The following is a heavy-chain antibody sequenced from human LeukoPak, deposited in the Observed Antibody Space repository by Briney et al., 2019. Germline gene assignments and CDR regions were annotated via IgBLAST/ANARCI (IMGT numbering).Heavy chain of an antibody. Sequence: PSETLSLTCAVSGYSISSGYYWGWIRQPPGKGLEWIGSIYHSGSTYYNPSLKSRVTISVDTSKNQFSLKLSSVTAADTAVYYCARDHAVIVVVKTWFDPWGQGTLVTVSS. J-gene: IGHJ5*02. CDR3: ARDHAVIVVVKTWFDP. CDR1: GYSISSGYY. CDR2: IYHSGST. D-gene: IGHD3-22*01. V-gene: IGHV4-38-2*02.